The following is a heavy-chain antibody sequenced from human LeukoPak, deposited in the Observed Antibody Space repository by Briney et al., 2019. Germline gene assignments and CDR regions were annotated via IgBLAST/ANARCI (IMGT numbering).Heavy chain of an antibody. CDR3: ARDHYYDSMGSYYFDY. D-gene: IGHD3-22*01. Sequence: GGSLRLSCAASGFTFSSYGMHWVRQAPGKGLEWVAFIRYDGSNKYYADSVKGRFTISRDNSKNTLYLQMNSLRAEDTAVYYCARDHYYDSMGSYYFDYWGQGTLVTVSS. CDR2: IRYDGSNK. J-gene: IGHJ4*02. CDR1: GFTFSSYG. V-gene: IGHV3-30*02.